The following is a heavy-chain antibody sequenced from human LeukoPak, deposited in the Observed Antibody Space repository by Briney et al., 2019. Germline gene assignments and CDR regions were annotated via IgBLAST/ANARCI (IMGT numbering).Heavy chain of an antibody. J-gene: IGHJ3*02. CDR2: INWNGAST. CDR3: ARDRVYCSSTSCKDAFDI. V-gene: IGHV3-20*04. D-gene: IGHD2-2*01. Sequence: GGSLRLSCAASGLSFDDYGMSWVRQAPGKGLEWVSGINWNGASTGYADSVKGRFTISRDNAKNSLYLQMNSLRAEDTAVYYCARDRVYCSSTSCKDAFDIWGQGTMVTVSS. CDR1: GLSFDDYG.